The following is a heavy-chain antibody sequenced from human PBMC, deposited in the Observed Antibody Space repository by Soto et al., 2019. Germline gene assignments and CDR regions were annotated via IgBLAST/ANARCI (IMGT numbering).Heavy chain of an antibody. CDR1: GGSISSGGYH. Sequence: TLSLTCTLSGGSISSGGYHWSWIRQHPGKGLEWIGYIYYSGSTYYNPSLKSRVTISVDTSKNQFSLKLSSVTAADTAVYYCARGKNWFDPWGQGTLVTVSS. CDR2: IYYSGST. CDR3: ARGKNWFDP. J-gene: IGHJ5*02. V-gene: IGHV4-31*03.